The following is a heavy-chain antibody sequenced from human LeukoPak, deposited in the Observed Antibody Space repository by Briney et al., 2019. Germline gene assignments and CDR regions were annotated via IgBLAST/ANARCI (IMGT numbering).Heavy chain of an antibody. D-gene: IGHD3-10*01. V-gene: IGHV3-48*02. CDR2: ISSSSSTI. CDR1: GFTFSSYS. CDR3: ARDTGLVRGVYDAFDI. Sequence: PGGSLRLSCAASGFTFSSYSMSWVCQAPGKGLEWVSYISSSSSTIYYADSVKGRFTISRDDAKNSLYLQMNSLRDEDTAVYYCARDTGLVRGVYDAFDIWGQGTMVTVSS. J-gene: IGHJ3*02.